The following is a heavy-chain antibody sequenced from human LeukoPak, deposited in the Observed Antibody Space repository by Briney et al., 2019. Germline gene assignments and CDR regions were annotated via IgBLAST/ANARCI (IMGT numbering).Heavy chain of an antibody. CDR2: VNHDGST. J-gene: IGHJ3*02. V-gene: IGHV4-34*01. D-gene: IGHD1-26*01. Sequence: NPSETLSLTCAVYSGSFSGYYWTWIRQPPGKGLEWIGEVNHDGSTNYNPSLKSRVTISVDTSKNQFSLKVISVTAADTAVYYCARGEKWDLHSFDMWGQGTLVTVSS. CDR3: ARGEKWDLHSFDM. CDR1: SGSFSGYY.